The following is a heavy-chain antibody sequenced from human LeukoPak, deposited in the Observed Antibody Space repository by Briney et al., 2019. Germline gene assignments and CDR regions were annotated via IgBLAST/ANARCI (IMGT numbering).Heavy chain of an antibody. CDR1: GGSISSYY. D-gene: IGHD3-3*01. CDR2: IYRSGST. Sequence: PSETLSLTCTVSGGSISSYYWGWIRQPPGKGLEWIGSIYRSGSTYYNPSLKSRVTISVDTSKNQFSLKLSSVTAADTAVYYCARGDYDFWSAYDYWGQGTLVTVSS. V-gene: IGHV4-38-2*02. CDR3: ARGDYDFWSAYDY. J-gene: IGHJ4*02.